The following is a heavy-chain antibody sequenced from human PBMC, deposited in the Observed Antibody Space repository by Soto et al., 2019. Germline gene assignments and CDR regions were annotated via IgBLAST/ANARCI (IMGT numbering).Heavy chain of an antibody. V-gene: IGHV2-5*02. D-gene: IGHD3-3*01. Sequence: QITLNESGPTVVRPTETLTLTCRFSGFSLTTSGVGVGWIRQSPGKAPEWLALIYWDDDKRYSASLKCRLTITKDTSKNQVVLTVSVLDPTDTATYYCAHRVLRTVFGLVTTTAIYFDFWGQGTPVAVSS. J-gene: IGHJ4*02. CDR3: AHRVLRTVFGLVTTTAIYFDF. CDR1: GFSLTTSGVG. CDR2: IYWDDDK.